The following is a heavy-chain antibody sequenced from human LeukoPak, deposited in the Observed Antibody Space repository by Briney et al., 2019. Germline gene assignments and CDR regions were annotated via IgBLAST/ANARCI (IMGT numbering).Heavy chain of an antibody. CDR2: ISPYNGDT. V-gene: IGHV1-18*01. CDR1: GYTFTTYG. J-gene: IGHJ3*02. Sequence: ASVKVSCKASGYTFTTYGISSVRQAPGQGLEWMGWISPYNGDTNYGQKLQGRVTMTTDTSTGTAYMELRSLRSDDTAVYFCARGNDVFDIWGQGTMVTVSS. CDR3: ARGNDVFDI.